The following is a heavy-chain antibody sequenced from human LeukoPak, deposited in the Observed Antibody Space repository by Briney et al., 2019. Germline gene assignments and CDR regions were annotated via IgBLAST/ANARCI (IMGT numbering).Heavy chain of an antibody. CDR2: IYYSGSS. CDR3: ARGGPPGYYYDYYMDV. Sequence: SETLSLTCSVSGGSISSSSSYWGWIRQPPGKGLEWIGSIYYSGSSFDNPALKSRVTISVDTSKNQFSLKMSSVTAADTAVYFCARGGPPGYYYDYYMDVWGKGTTVTISS. V-gene: IGHV4-39*07. CDR1: GGSISSSSSY. J-gene: IGHJ6*03.